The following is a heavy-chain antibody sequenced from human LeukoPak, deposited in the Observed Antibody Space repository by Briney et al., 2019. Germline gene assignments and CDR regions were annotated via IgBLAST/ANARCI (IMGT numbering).Heavy chain of an antibody. V-gene: IGHV5-51*01. CDR2: IYTGDSDT. J-gene: IGHJ6*03. CDR1: GYSFTSCW. D-gene: IGHD4-11*01. Sequence: GESLKISCKGSGYSFTSCWIGWVRQMPGKGLEWMGIIYTGDSDTRYSPSFQGQVTISADKSISTAYLQWSSLKASDTAIYYCARHPTTVTTLTNFHYYYMDVWGKGTTVTVS. CDR3: ARHPTTVTTLTNFHYYYMDV.